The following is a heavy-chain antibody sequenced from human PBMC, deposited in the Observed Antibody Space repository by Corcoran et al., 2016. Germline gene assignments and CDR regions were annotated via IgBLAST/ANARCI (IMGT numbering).Heavy chain of an antibody. D-gene: IGHD1-26*01. CDR2: IYSGGST. CDR1: GFTVSSNY. Sequence: EVQLVESGGGLIQPGGSLRLSCAASGFTVSSNYMSWVRQAPGKGLEWVSVIYSGGSTYYADSVKGRFTISRDNSTNTLDLQMNSLRAEDTAVYYCARDLRSGSYPGHFDYCGQGTLVTVSA. CDR3: ARDLRSGSYPGHFDY. J-gene: IGHJ4*02. V-gene: IGHV3-53*01.